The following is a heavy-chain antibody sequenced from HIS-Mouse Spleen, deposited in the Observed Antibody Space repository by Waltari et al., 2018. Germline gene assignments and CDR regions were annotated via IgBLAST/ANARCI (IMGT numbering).Heavy chain of an antibody. V-gene: IGHV1-24*01. D-gene: IGHD3-22*01. CDR3: ATVLPQSIVVVPYYYGMDV. CDR2: CVPEDGET. CDR1: GYTLTELS. Sequence: QVQLVQSGAEVKKPGASVKVSCKVSGYTLTELSMHWVRQAPGKGLEWMGGCVPEDGETIYAQKFQGRVTMTEDTSTDTAYMELSSLRSEDTAVYYCATVLPQSIVVVPYYYGMDVWGQGTTVTVSS. J-gene: IGHJ6*02.